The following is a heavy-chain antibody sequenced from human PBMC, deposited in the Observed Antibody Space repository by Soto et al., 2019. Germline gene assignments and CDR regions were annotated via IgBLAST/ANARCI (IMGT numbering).Heavy chain of an antibody. D-gene: IGHD6-13*01. V-gene: IGHV3-30*18. CDR1: GFTFSSYG. CDR2: ISYDGSNK. J-gene: IGHJ4*02. Sequence: PGGSLRLSCAASGFTFSSYGMHWVRQAPGKGLEWVAVISYDGSNKYYADSVKGRFTISRDNSKNTLYLQMNSLRAEDTAVYYCAKGLAAAGTSEDDYWGQGTLVTVSS. CDR3: AKGLAAAGTSEDDY.